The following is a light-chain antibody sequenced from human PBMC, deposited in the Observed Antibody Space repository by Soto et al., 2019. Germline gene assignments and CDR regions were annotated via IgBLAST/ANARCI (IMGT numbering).Light chain of an antibody. V-gene: IGKV1-27*01. CDR1: QSIGTY. CDR3: QKYNSAPRT. J-gene: IGKJ1*01. Sequence: DIQMTQSPSSLSASVGDRVTITCRASQSIGTYLHWYQQKAGKAPKLLIYAASTLQSGVPSRFSGSGSGTDFTLTISSLQPEDVATYYCQKYNSAPRTFGQGTKVDIK. CDR2: AAS.